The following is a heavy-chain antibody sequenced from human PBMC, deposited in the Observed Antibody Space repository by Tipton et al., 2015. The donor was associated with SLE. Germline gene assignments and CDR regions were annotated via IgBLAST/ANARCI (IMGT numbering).Heavy chain of an antibody. CDR2: ISHSGRT. CDR3: AREPAASGWFDP. J-gene: IGHJ5*02. D-gene: IGHD2-2*01. Sequence: GLVKPSETLSLTCTLSGGSFSGYHWSWIRQPPGEGLEWIGEISHSGRTNYSPSLKSRVSISLDASRDQFSLKLSSVTAADTAVYYCAREPAASGWFDPWGQGTLVTVSS. CDR1: GGSFSGYH. V-gene: IGHV4-34*01.